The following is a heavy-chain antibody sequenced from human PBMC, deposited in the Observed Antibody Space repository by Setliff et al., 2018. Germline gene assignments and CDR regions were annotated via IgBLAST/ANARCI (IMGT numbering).Heavy chain of an antibody. CDR1: GYSMSSGYY. CDR3: ARGGLAAAATH. CDR2: IYHSGQT. Sequence: PSETLSLTCAVSGYSMSSGYYWGWFRQPPGEGLEWIGSIYHSGQTFYNPSLKSRATLSVDTSKNQFSLRLTSVPAADTAVYYCARGGLAAAATHWGQGTLVTVSS. J-gene: IGHJ4*02. D-gene: IGHD6-13*01. V-gene: IGHV4-38-2*01.